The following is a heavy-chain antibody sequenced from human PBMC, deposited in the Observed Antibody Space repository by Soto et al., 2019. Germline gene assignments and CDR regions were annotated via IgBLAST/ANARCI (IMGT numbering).Heavy chain of an antibody. CDR3: ARGHSGTYAMDC. J-gene: IGHJ4*02. Sequence: EVQLVETGGGLVQPGGSLRLSCAASGFTFSSYWMHWVRQAPGKGLVWVSRMNSDGSTTNYADSVKGRFTISRDNAKNTLYLQMNSLRAEDTAVYYCARGHSGTYAMDCWGQGILVSVSS. CDR2: MNSDGSTT. V-gene: IGHV3-74*01. CDR1: GFTFSSYW. D-gene: IGHD1-26*01.